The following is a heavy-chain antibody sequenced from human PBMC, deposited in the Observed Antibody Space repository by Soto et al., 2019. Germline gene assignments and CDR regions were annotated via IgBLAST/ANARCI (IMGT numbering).Heavy chain of an antibody. Sequence: QVQLVESGGGVVQPGTSLRLSCAASGFPFSSYVMHWVRQAPGKGLEWVALISIDGGNKYYADSVKGRFTISRDNSKNPVYLQMNSLRGEDLAVYFCAIGRRFVVGAATDYWGQGTLVTVSS. CDR2: ISIDGGNK. D-gene: IGHD2-21*02. J-gene: IGHJ4*02. V-gene: IGHV3-30*03. CDR1: GFPFSSYV. CDR3: AIGRRFVVGAATDY.